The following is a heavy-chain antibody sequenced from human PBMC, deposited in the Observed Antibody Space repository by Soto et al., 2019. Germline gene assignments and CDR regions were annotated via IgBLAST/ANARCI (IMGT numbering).Heavy chain of an antibody. D-gene: IGHD2-2*01. Sequence: QVQLQETGPGLVKPSQTLSLTCTVSGGSISSGGYYWSWIRQHPGKGLEWIGYIYYSGSTYYNPSLKSRVTISVDTSKNQFSLKLSSVTASDTAVYYCARAVGVPAAILDLNWFDPWGQGTLVTVSS. CDR3: ARAVGVPAAILDLNWFDP. CDR1: GGSISSGGYY. CDR2: IYYSGST. V-gene: IGHV4-31*03. J-gene: IGHJ5*02.